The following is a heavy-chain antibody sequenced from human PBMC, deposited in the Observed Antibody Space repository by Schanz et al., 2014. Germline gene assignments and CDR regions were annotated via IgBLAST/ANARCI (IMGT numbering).Heavy chain of an antibody. D-gene: IGHD5-18*01. J-gene: IGHJ3*02. Sequence: QVQLVQSGAEVKKPGSSVKVSCTASGGTFSSYTISWIRQAPGQGLEWMGRIIPNTGGTNFAQKFQGWVTVTSDTSISAVYMELSSLRSEDTAVYYGAREGDTGDVVDIGRRGTTLTVSP. CDR2: IIPNTGGT. CDR1: GGTFSSYT. CDR3: AREGDTGDVVDI. V-gene: IGHV1-69*08.